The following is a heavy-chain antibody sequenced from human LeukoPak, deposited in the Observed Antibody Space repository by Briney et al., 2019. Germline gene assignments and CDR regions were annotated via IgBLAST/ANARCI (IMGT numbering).Heavy chain of an antibody. Sequence: PGRSLRLSCAASEFKFDDYAMHWVRQGPGKGPEWVAGISWSSGHMEYAESVKGRFTISRDNARNALYLQMDGLRRDDTALYYCVWSEVAVAATPTHFDLWGRGTQVIVSS. D-gene: IGHD2-15*01. CDR2: ISWSSGHM. V-gene: IGHV3-9*01. CDR3: VWSEVAVAATPTHFDL. J-gene: IGHJ2*01. CDR1: EFKFDDYA.